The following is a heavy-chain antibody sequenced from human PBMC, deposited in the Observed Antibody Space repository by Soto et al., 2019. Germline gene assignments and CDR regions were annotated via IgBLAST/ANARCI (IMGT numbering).Heavy chain of an antibody. J-gene: IGHJ4*02. CDR3: ARLPTNYGDKYFDY. CDR2: IYYSGST. V-gene: IGHV4-39*01. CDR1: GGSISSSSYY. Sequence: SETLSLTCTVSGGSISSSSYYWGWIRQPPGKGLEWIGSIYYSGSTYYNPSLKSRVTISVDTSKNQFSLKLSSVTAADTAVHYCARLPTNYGDKYFDYWGQGTLVTVSS. D-gene: IGHD4-17*01.